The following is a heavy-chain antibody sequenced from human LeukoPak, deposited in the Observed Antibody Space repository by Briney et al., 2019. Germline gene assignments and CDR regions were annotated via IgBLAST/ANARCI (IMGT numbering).Heavy chain of an antibody. Sequence: GGSLRLSCAASGFTLSIYSMNWVRQAPGKGLEWVAVIYIGGGTYYAASVKGRFTISRDTSKNTLFLQMNRLRADDTAMYYCARGQGAWGQGTLVTVSS. CDR2: IYIGGGT. V-gene: IGHV3-53*01. CDR3: ARGQGA. J-gene: IGHJ5*02. CDR1: GFTLSIYS.